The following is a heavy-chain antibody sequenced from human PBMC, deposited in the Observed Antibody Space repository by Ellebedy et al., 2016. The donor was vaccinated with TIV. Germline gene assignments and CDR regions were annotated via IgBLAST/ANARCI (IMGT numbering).Heavy chain of an antibody. CDR3: ASRWSWFDP. D-gene: IGHD4-23*01. CDR1: GFTFSTYN. CDR2: INHSGST. V-gene: IGHV4-34*01. Sequence: ESLKISCAASGFTFSTYNMNWIRQPPGKGLEWIGEINHSGSTNYNPSLKSRVTISVDTSKNQFALKLSSVTAADTAVYYCASRWSWFDPWGQGTLVTVSS. J-gene: IGHJ5*02.